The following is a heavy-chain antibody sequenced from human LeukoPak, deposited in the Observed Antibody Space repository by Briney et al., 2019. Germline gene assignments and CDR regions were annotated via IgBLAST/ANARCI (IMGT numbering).Heavy chain of an antibody. Sequence: PGGSLRLSCAASGFTFSSYAMSWVRQAPGKGLEWVSGISGSGGATYSADSVKGRFTISRDNPKNTLYLQMNSLRAEDTAVYYCARASSIAARPESWGQGTMVTVSS. D-gene: IGHD6-6*01. J-gene: IGHJ3*01. CDR2: ISGSGGAT. CDR1: GFTFSSYA. CDR3: ARASSIAARPES. V-gene: IGHV3-23*01.